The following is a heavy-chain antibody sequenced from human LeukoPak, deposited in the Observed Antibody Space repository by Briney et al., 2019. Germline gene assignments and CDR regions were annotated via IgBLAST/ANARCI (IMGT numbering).Heavy chain of an antibody. D-gene: IGHD3-22*01. Sequence: GGSLRLSCAASGFTFSSFSMNWVRQAPGKGLEWVSSISGSSSYIYYADSVKGRFTISRHNAKNSLYLHMDSLRAEDTAVYYCARDLYRIVVVPHYFDYWGQGTLVTVSS. V-gene: IGHV3-21*01. CDR2: ISGSSSYI. CDR1: GFTFSSFS. CDR3: ARDLYRIVVVPHYFDY. J-gene: IGHJ4*02.